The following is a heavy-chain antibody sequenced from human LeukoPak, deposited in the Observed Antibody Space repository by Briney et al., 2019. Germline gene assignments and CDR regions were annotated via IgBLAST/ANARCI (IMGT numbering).Heavy chain of an antibody. Sequence: GGSLRLSCAVSGFTVSSNYMSWVRQAPGKGLEWVSVIYSGGSTYYADSVKGRFTISRDNSKNTLYPQVNSLRAEDTAVYYCARGLSGSYHYFDYWGQGTLVTVSS. J-gene: IGHJ4*02. D-gene: IGHD1-26*01. CDR2: IYSGGST. CDR3: ARGLSGSYHYFDY. CDR1: GFTVSSNY. V-gene: IGHV3-53*01.